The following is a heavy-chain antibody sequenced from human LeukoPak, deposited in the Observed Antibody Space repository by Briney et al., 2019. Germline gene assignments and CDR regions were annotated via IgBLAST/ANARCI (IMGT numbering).Heavy chain of an antibody. CDR2: INPNSGGT. V-gene: IGHV1-2*06. D-gene: IGHD6-13*01. CDR1: GYTFTGYY. CDR3: ARVREQQLVLPSD. Sequence: ASVKVSCKASGYTFTGYYMHWVRQAPGQGLEWMGRINPNSGGTNYAQKFQGRVTMTRDTSISTAYMELSRLRSDDTAVYYCARVREQQLVLPSDWGQGTLVTVSS. J-gene: IGHJ4*02.